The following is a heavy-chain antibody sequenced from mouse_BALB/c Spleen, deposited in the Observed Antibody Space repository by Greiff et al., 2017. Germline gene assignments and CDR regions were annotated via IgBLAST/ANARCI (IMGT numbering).Heavy chain of an antibody. Sequence: QVQLKESGPSLVQPSQSLSITCTVSGFSLTSYGVHWVRQSPGKGLEWLGVIWRGGSTDYNAAFMSRLSITKDNSKSQVFFKMNSLQADDTAIYYCAKKGYYSLWYFDVWGAGTTVTVSS. CDR1: GFSLTSYG. CDR3: AKKGYYSLWYFDV. V-gene: IGHV2-5-1*01. CDR2: IWRGGST. D-gene: IGHD2-12*01. J-gene: IGHJ1*01.